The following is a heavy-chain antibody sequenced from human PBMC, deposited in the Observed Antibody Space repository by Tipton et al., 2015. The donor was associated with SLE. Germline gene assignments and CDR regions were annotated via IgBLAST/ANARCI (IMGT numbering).Heavy chain of an antibody. Sequence: QLVQSGAEVKKTGSSVKVSCKASGGTFSNYAINWVRQAPGQGLEWMGGITPIFATANYAQMFQGRVTITTDESTSTAYMDRSSLRSDDSAVCYRARGWAEVGSTPTHYGYCGQGTLITVSS. J-gene: IGHJ4*02. D-gene: IGHD1-26*01. CDR1: GGTFSNYA. V-gene: IGHV1-69*01. CDR3: ARGWAEVGSTPTHYGY. CDR2: ITPIFATA.